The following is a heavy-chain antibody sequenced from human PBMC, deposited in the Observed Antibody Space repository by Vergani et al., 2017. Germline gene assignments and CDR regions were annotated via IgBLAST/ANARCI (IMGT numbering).Heavy chain of an antibody. D-gene: IGHD6-19*01. Sequence: EVQLVESGGGLVQPGGSLRLSCAASGFTFSSYSMNWVRQAPGKGLEWVSYISSSSSTIYYADSVKGRFTISRDNAKNSLYLQMNSLRAEDTAVYYCARVLRWLVTTAVDIWGQGPMVTVSS. CDR2: ISSSSSTI. CDR3: ARVLRWLVTTAVDI. V-gene: IGHV3-48*01. CDR1: GFTFSSYS. J-gene: IGHJ3*02.